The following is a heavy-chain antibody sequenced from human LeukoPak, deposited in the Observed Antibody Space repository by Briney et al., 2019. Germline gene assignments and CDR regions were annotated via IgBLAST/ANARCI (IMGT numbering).Heavy chain of an antibody. D-gene: IGHD3-22*01. CDR3: ARDPGYYDSSGYYGYFDY. V-gene: IGHV6-1*01. CDR2: TYYRSKWYN. Sequence: SQTLSLTCAISGDSVSSNSAAWNWIRQSPSRGLEWLGRTYYRSKWYNDYAVSVKSRITINPDTSKNQFSLQLNSVTPEDTAVYYCARDPGYYDSSGYYGYFDYWGQGTLVTVSS. CDR1: GDSVSSNSAA. J-gene: IGHJ4*02.